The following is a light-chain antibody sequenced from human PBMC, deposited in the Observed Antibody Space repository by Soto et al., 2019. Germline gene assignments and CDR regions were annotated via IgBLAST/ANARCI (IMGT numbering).Light chain of an antibody. V-gene: IGLV2-11*01. CDR1: SSDVGGYNY. Sequence: QSALTQPRSVSGSPGQSVTISCIGTSSDVGGYNYVSWYQQHPGKAPKLMIYDVSKRPSGVPDRFSGSKSGNTASLTISGLQAEDDADYYCCSYAGSYTVVFGGGTKLIVL. CDR3: CSYAGSYTVV. CDR2: DVS. J-gene: IGLJ2*01.